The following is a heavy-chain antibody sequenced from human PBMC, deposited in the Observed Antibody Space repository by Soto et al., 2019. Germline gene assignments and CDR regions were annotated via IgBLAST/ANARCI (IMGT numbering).Heavy chain of an antibody. D-gene: IGHD2-15*01. J-gene: IGHJ3*02. CDR2: ISGSGGST. Sequence: GGSLRLSCAASGFTFSSYAMSWVRQAPGKGLEWVSAISGSGGSTYYADSVKGRFTISRDNSKNTLYLQMNSLRAEDTAVYYCAKGYCSGGSCYPKVDAFDIWGQGTMVTVSS. V-gene: IGHV3-23*01. CDR3: AKGYCSGGSCYPKVDAFDI. CDR1: GFTFSSYA.